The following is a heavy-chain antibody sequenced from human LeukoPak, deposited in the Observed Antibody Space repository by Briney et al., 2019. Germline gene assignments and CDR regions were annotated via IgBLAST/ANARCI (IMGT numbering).Heavy chain of an antibody. CDR2: INAGNGNT. Sequence: ASVKVSCKASGYTFTIYAMHWVRQAPGQRLEWMGWINAGNGNTKYSQKFQGRVTITRDTSASTAYMELSSLRSEDTAVYYCARVTMIVDSPLGYWGQGTLVTVSS. D-gene: IGHD3-22*01. CDR3: ARVTMIVDSPLGY. V-gene: IGHV1-3*01. CDR1: GYTFTIYA. J-gene: IGHJ4*02.